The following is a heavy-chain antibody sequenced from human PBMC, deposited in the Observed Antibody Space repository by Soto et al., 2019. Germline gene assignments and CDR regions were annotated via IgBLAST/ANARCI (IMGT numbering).Heavy chain of an antibody. J-gene: IGHJ5*02. CDR2: TYYRSKWYK. CDR1: GYSVSSNSAA. V-gene: IGHV6-1*01. Sequence: QTLSLTCAISGYSVSSNSAAWNLIRQSPSRGLEWLGRTYYRSKWYKEYAASVKSRITINPDTSKNQFSLQLNSVSPEDTAVYYCARTVGWIDPWGQGTLVTVSS. D-gene: IGHD2-15*01. CDR3: ARTVGWIDP.